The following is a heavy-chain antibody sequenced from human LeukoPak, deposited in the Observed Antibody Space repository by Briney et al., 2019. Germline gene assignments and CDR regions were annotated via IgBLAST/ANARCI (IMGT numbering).Heavy chain of an antibody. D-gene: IGHD2-2*01. CDR2: IKSKTDGGTT. CDR1: GFTFSNAW. V-gene: IGHV3-15*01. Sequence: GGSLRLSCAASGFTFSNAWMSWVRQAPGKGLEWVGRIKSKTDGGTTDYAAPVKGRFTISRDDSKNTLYLQMNSLKTEDTAVYYCTTDGDIVVVPAAIFYYYMDVWGKGTTVTVSS. CDR3: TTDGDIVVVPAAIFYYYMDV. J-gene: IGHJ6*03.